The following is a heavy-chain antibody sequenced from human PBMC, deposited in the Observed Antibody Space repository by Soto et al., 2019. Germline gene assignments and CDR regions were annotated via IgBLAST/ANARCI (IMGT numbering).Heavy chain of an antibody. V-gene: IGHV1-18*01. Sequence: ASVKVSCKASGYTFTSYGISWVRQAPGQGLEWMGWISAYNGNTNYAQKLQGRVTMTTDTSTSTAYMELRSLRSDDTAVYYCARGRSRDGYNHLGYWGQGTLVTSPQ. CDR3: ARGRSRDGYNHLGY. CDR1: GYTFTSYG. CDR2: ISAYNGNT. J-gene: IGHJ4*02. D-gene: IGHD5-12*01.